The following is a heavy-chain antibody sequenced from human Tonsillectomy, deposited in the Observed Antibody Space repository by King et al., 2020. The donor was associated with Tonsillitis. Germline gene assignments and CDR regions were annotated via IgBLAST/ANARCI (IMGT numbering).Heavy chain of an antibody. CDR3: ARLGETAGTIGPPIDY. D-gene: IGHD3-16*01. J-gene: IGHJ4*02. Sequence: QLVQSGAEVKKPGESLKISCKGSGYSFTSYWIGWVRQMPGKGLEWMGIIYPGDSDTRYSPSFQGQVTISADKSIGTAYLQWSSLKASDTAMYYCARLGETAGTIGPPIDYWGQGTLVTVSS. V-gene: IGHV5-51*01. CDR2: IYPGDSDT. CDR1: GYSFTSYW.